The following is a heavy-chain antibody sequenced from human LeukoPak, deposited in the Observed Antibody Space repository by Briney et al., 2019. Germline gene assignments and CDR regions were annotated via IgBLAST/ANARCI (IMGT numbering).Heavy chain of an antibody. V-gene: IGHV3-11*01. CDR1: GFTFSDYY. J-gene: IGHJ3*02. D-gene: IGHD6-13*01. CDR3: AKAGYAYSSSWYGTPNDAFDI. CDR2: ISSSGSTI. Sequence: PGGSLRLSCAAFGFTFSDYYMSWIRQAPGKGLEWVSYISSSGSTIYYADSVKGRFTISRDNSKNTLYLQMNSLRAEDTAVYYCAKAGYAYSSSWYGTPNDAFDIWGQGTMVTVSS.